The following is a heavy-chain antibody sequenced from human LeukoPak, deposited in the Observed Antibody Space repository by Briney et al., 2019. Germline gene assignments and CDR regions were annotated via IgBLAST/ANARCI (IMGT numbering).Heavy chain of an antibody. V-gene: IGHV4-34*01. CDR3: ARAGYSITTIDAFDI. CDR1: GGSFSGYY. CDR2: INHSGST. Sequence: PSETLSLACAVYGGSFSGYYWSWIRQPPGKGLEWIGEINHSGSTNYNPSLKSRVTISVDTSKSQFSLKLSSVTAADTAVYYCARAGYSITTIDAFDIWGQGTMVTVSS. J-gene: IGHJ3*02. D-gene: IGHD6-13*01.